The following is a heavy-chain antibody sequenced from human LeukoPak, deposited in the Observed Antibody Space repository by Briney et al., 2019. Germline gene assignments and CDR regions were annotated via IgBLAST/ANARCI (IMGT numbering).Heavy chain of an antibody. CDR3: ARGWDRRPQEHIVVVTAAFDI. J-gene: IGHJ3*02. CDR1: GGSISNSIYY. V-gene: IGHV4-39*07. Sequence: SETLSLTCTVSGGSISNSIYYWGWIRQPPGKGLEWIGTIHYSGSTYYNSSLKSRVTISADTPKNQFSLKLSSVTAADTAVYYCARGWDRRPQEHIVVVTAAFDIWGQGTMVTVSS. CDR2: IHYSGST. D-gene: IGHD2-21*02.